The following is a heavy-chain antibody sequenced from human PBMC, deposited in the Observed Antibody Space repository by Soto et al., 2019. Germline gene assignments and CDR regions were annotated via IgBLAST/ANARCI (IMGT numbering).Heavy chain of an antibody. CDR2: ISGSGGST. V-gene: IGHV3-23*01. D-gene: IGHD6-19*01. J-gene: IGHJ6*02. CDR3: AKVVRAIYLLLAVPGYSGMDV. CDR1: GFSFNDYA. Sequence: GGSLRLSCEASGFSFNDYAMTWVRQAPGKGLDWVSTISGSGGSTFYADSVRGRFTISRDNSKNTLYLQMNSLRAEDTAIYYCAKVVRAIYLLLAVPGYSGMDVWGQGTTVTVSS.